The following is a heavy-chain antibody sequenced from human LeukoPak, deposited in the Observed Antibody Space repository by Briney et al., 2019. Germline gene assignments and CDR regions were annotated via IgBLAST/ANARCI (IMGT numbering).Heavy chain of an antibody. V-gene: IGHV1-18*01. J-gene: IGHJ4*02. CDR1: GYTFTSYG. D-gene: IGHD6-13*01. Sequence: GASVKVSCKASGYTFTSYGISWVRQAPGQGLEWMGWISAYNGNTNYAQKLQGRVTMTTDTSTSTAYMELRGLRSDDTAVYYCARGKRSIAAAGTGLHVGDYWGQGTLVTVSS. CDR3: ARGKRSIAAAGTGLHVGDY. CDR2: ISAYNGNT.